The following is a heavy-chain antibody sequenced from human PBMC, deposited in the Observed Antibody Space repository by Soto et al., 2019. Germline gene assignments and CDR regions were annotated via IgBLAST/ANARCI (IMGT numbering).Heavy chain of an antibody. J-gene: IGHJ6*02. D-gene: IGHD3-10*01. V-gene: IGHV1-18*01. CDR2: INTHNGNT. Sequence: GASVKVSCKASGYTFTTYGISWVRQAPGQGLEWLGWINTHNGNTNYAQNLQGRVIMTADTSTSTAYMELRSLRSGDTAIYYCTREGSAPYYYYGMDAWGQGTTVTVSS. CDR3: TREGSAPYYYYGMDA. CDR1: GYTFTTYG.